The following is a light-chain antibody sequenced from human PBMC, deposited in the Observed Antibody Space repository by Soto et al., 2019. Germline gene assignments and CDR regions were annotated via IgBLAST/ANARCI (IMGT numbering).Light chain of an antibody. V-gene: IGLV6-57*04. Sequence: NFMLTQPHSVSESPGKTVTISCTRSSGSIGSNSVQWYQQRPGSAPTTVIYGDDQRPSGVPNRFAGSIDRSSNSASLTISGLQTEDEADYYCQSYDTHTVVFGGGTKLTVL. CDR3: QSYDTHTVV. CDR1: SGSIGSNS. J-gene: IGLJ2*01. CDR2: GDD.